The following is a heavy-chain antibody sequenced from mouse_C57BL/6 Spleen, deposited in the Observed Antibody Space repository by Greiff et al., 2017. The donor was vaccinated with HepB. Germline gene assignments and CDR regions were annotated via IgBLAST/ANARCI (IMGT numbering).Heavy chain of an antibody. CDR3: ARGGPEASMVTTVVGYFDY. D-gene: IGHD2-2*01. Sequence: QVQLQQSGAELARPGASVKLSCKASGYTFTSYGISWVKQRTGQGLEWIGEIYPRSGNTYYNEKFKGKATLTADTSSSTAYMELRSLTSEDSAVYFCARGGPEASMVTTVVGYFDYWGQGTTLTVSS. V-gene: IGHV1-81*01. CDR2: IYPRSGNT. J-gene: IGHJ2*01. CDR1: GYTFTSYG.